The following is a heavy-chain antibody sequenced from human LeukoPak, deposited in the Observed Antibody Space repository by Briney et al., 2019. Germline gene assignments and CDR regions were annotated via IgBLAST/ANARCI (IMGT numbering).Heavy chain of an antibody. CDR2: IIPIFGTA. CDR3: ARGGYITIFGVVIISYMDV. CDR1: GGTFSSYA. V-gene: IGHV1-69*05. J-gene: IGHJ6*03. D-gene: IGHD3-3*01. Sequence: SVKVSCKAFGGTFSSYAISWVRQAPGQGLEWMGGIIPIFGTANYAQKFQGRVTITTDESTSTAYMELSSLRSEDTAVYYCARGGYITIFGVVIISYMDVWGKGTTVTVSS.